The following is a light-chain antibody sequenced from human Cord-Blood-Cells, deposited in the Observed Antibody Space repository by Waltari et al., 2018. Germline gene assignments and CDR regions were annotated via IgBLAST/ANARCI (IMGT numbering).Light chain of an antibody. CDR1: QDISNY. V-gene: IGKV1-33*01. CDR3: QQYNSYSSIT. Sequence: DIQMTQSPSSLSASVGDRVTITCQASQDISNYLNWYQQKPGKAPKLLIYDASNLETGVPSRFSGSGSGTEFTLTISSLQPDDFATYYCQQYNSYSSITFGQGTRLEIK. J-gene: IGKJ5*01. CDR2: DAS.